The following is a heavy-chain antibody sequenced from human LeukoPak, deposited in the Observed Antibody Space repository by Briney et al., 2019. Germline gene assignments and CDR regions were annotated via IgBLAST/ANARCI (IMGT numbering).Heavy chain of an antibody. J-gene: IGHJ4*02. CDR2: ISGSGGST. CDR1: GFTFSSYA. CDR3: ANLHWELPFYSFVY. V-gene: IGHV3-23*01. Sequence: PGGSLRLSCAASGFTFSSYAMSWVRQAPGKGLEWVSAISGSGGSTYYADSVKDRFTISSDNSNNTLYLQMNSLIAADTAVYYCANLHWELPFYSFVYWGQGTLVTVSS. D-gene: IGHD1-26*01.